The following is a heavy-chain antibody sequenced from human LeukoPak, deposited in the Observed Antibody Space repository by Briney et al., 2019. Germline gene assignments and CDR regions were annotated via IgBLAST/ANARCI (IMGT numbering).Heavy chain of an antibody. D-gene: IGHD5-24*01. J-gene: IGHJ4*02. Sequence: SETLSLTCIVSGGSITSSSDYWGWIRQPPGKGLEWIGSIYYSGSTYYNPSLKSRVTISVDTSKNQFSLKLSSVTAADTAVYYCARLDGRDGYNPFDYWGQGTLVTVSS. V-gene: IGHV4-39*01. CDR2: IYYSGST. CDR3: ARLDGRDGYNPFDY. CDR1: GGSITSSSDY.